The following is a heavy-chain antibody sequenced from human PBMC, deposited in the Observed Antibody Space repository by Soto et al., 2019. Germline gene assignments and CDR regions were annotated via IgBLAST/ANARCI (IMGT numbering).Heavy chain of an antibody. D-gene: IGHD3-3*01. CDR2: IYPCDSDT. V-gene: IGHV5-51*01. J-gene: IGHJ5*02. Sequence: ESLKISLKGAGYSFTSYWIGWVRQMPGKGLEWMGIIYPCDSDTRYSPSFQGQVTISADKSISTAYLQWSSLKASDTAMYYCARVGYYDFWSGPVDWFDPWGQGTLVIVSS. CDR1: GYSFTSYW. CDR3: ARVGYYDFWSGPVDWFDP.